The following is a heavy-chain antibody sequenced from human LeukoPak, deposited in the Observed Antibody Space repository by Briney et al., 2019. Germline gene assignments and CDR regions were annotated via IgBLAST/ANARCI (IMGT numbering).Heavy chain of an antibody. CDR2: ISGSSTTI. J-gene: IGHJ4*02. D-gene: IGHD2-2*01. CDR3: ARDCDSTSCSDY. CDR1: GFTFSTYS. V-gene: IGHV3-48*01. Sequence: GGSLRLSCAASGFTFSTYSMNWVRQAPGKGLEWVSYISGSSTTIFYADSVKDRFTISRDNAKSSLYLQMNSLRAEDTAVYYCARDCDSTSCSDYWGQGTLVTVSS.